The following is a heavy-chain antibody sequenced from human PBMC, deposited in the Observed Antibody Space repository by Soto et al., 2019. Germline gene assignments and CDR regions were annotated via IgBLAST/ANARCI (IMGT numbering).Heavy chain of an antibody. CDR3: ARDETIAARPAPRHFDY. CDR2: ISAYNGNT. D-gene: IGHD6-6*01. J-gene: IGHJ4*02. Sequence: ASVKVSCKASGYTFTSYGISWVRQAPGQGLEWMGWISAYNGNTNYAQKLQGRVTMTADTSTSTAYMELRSLRSDDTAVYYCARDETIAARPAPRHFDYWGQGTLVTVSS. V-gene: IGHV1-18*01. CDR1: GYTFTSYG.